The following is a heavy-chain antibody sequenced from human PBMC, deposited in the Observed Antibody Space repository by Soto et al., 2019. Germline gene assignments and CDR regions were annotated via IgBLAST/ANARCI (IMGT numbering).Heavy chain of an antibody. D-gene: IGHD3-3*01. J-gene: IGHJ6*02. Sequence: EVQLVESGGGLVQPGGSLRLSCAASGFTLSTYEMNWVRQAPGKGLEWVSYISSSGSTIYYADSVKGRFTIPRDNAKNSLYLQMNSLRADDTAVYYCASQRLLEWLPPGTMDVWGQGTTVTVSS. CDR3: ASQRLLEWLPPGTMDV. CDR2: ISSSGSTI. V-gene: IGHV3-48*03. CDR1: GFTLSTYE.